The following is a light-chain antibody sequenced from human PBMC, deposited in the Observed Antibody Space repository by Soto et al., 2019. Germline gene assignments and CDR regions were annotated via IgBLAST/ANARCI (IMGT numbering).Light chain of an antibody. J-gene: IGKJ5*01. Sequence: EIVMTQSPATLSVSPGEGATLSCRASQSVSSKLAWYQQKPGQAPRLLIYGASSRATGIPDRFGGSGSGTEFTLTISSLQSEDFAVYYCQQYYNWPITFGQGTRLEIK. CDR1: QSVSSK. CDR2: GAS. CDR3: QQYYNWPIT. V-gene: IGKV3D-15*01.